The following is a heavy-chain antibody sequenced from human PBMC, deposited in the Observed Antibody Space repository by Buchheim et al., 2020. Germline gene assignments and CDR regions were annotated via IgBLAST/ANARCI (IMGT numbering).Heavy chain of an antibody. V-gene: IGHV3-33*01. J-gene: IGHJ4*02. Sequence: QVQLVESGGGVVQPGRSLRLSCAASGFTFSSYGMHWVRQAPGKGLEWVAVIWYDGSNKYYADSVKGRFTISRDNSKKTLYLQMNSLRAEDTAVYYCARDAPYYYDSSGYYPLHYFDYWGQGTL. CDR3: ARDAPYYYDSSGYYPLHYFDY. D-gene: IGHD3-22*01. CDR1: GFTFSSYG. CDR2: IWYDGSNK.